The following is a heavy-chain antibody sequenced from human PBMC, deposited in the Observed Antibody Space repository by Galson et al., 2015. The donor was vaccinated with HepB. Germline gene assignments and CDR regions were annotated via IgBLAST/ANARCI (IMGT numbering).Heavy chain of an antibody. CDR3: VRGSSPY. CDR2: VGTAGDT. Sequence: SLRLSCATSGFIFSTYDMHWVRQVTGKGLDWVSAVGTAGDTYHSDSVRGRFTISRENAKNSLFLQMNSLRPGDTAVYYCVRGSSPYWGQGTLVTVSS. J-gene: IGHJ4*02. CDR1: GFIFSTYD. V-gene: IGHV3-13*01. D-gene: IGHD6-19*01.